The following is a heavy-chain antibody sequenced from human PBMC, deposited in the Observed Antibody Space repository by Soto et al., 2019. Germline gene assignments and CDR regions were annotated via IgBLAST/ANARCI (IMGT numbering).Heavy chain of an antibody. CDR2: TYWNDDN. D-gene: IGHD1-1*01. Sequence: SGPTLVNPTQTLTLTCTFSGFSISTGGVGLGWIRQPPGKALEWLAVTYWNDDNRYSPSLKSRLTITKHTSKNQVVLTLTNMEPVDTGTSYCAHRGSGTYPRDTWFDPWGQGTLVTVSS. V-gene: IGHV2-5*01. J-gene: IGHJ5*02. CDR3: AHRGSGTYPRDTWFDP. CDR1: GFSISTGGVG.